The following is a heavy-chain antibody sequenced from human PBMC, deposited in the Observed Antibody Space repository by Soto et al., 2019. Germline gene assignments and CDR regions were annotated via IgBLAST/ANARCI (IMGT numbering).Heavy chain of an antibody. Sequence: EVRLVESGGGLVHPGGSLRLSCATFGFTFRNYEMNWVRQAPGKGLEWVSYISTSGSLTYYAESVKGRFSVSRDNAKNSLHLQMDSLRDEDTALYYCAREDADNLLDTFDFWGQGTLVTVSS. D-gene: IGHD2-15*01. J-gene: IGHJ4*02. CDR3: AREDADNLLDTFDF. V-gene: IGHV3-48*03. CDR1: GFTFRNYE. CDR2: ISTSGSLT.